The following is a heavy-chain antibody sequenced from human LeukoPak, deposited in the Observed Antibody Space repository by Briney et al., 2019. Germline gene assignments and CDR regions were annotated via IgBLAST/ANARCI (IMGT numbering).Heavy chain of an antibody. CDR3: ARDWATVAGADWFDP. D-gene: IGHD6-19*01. J-gene: IGHJ5*02. V-gene: IGHV1-2*02. CDR2: INPNSGGT. Sequence: GSVKVSCKASGYTFTGYYMHWVRQAPGQGLEWMGWINPNSGGTNYAQKFQGRVTMTRDTSISTAYMELSRLRSDDTAVYYCARDWATVAGADWFDPWGQGTLVTVSS. CDR1: GYTFTGYY.